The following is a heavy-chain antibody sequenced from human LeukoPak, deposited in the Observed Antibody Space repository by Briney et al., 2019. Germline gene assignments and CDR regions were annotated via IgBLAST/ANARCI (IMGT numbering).Heavy chain of an antibody. V-gene: IGHV3-48*01. D-gene: IGHD3-10*01. J-gene: IGHJ3*02. CDR2: ISSGSTTI. CDR3: ARRQSMVRGSTRAFDI. CDR1: GFTFSSYS. Sequence: GGSLRLSCAASGFTFSSYSMNWVRQAPGKGLEWISYISSGSTTIYYADSVKGRFTISRDNAKNSLYLQMNSLRAEDTAVYYCARRQSMVRGSTRAFDIWGQGTMVTVSS.